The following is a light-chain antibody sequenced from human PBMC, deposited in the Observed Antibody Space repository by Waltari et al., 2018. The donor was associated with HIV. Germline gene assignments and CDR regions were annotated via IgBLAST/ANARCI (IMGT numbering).Light chain of an antibody. J-gene: IGLJ3*02. CDR3: SPYPGSFPWV. Sequence: QSALTQPPSASGSPGQSVTISFTGSSSDVGRYNSVSWYQQHPGKAPKLIIYEVTKRPSGVPDRFSGSKSGNTASLTVSGLRAEDEADYYCSPYPGSFPWVFGGGTKLTVL. V-gene: IGLV2-8*01. CDR2: EVT. CDR1: SSDVGRYNS.